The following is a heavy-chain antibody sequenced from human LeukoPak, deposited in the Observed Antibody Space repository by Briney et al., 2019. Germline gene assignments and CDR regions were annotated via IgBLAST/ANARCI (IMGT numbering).Heavy chain of an antibody. CDR3: TTDNQWLAAFDI. D-gene: IGHD6-19*01. CDR2: ISGSGGST. J-gene: IGHJ3*02. CDR1: GFTFSSYA. V-gene: IGHV3-23*01. Sequence: GGSLRLSCAASGFTFSSYAMSWVRQAPGKGLEWVSAISGSGGSTYYADSVKGRFTISRDNSKNTLYLQMNSLKTEDTAVYYCTTDNQWLAAFDIWGQGTMVTVSS.